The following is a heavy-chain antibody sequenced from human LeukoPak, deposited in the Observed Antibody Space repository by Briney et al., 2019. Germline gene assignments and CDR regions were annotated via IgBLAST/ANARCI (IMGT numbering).Heavy chain of an antibody. D-gene: IGHD3-10*01. J-gene: IGHJ4*02. V-gene: IGHV1-18*01. Sequence: ASVKVSCKASGYTFTSYGISWVRQAPGQGLAWMGWISAYNGNTNYEQQLQGRVHMTTDTSTSTAYMELRSLRSDATAVYYFARVLLWFGELLPETDWGQGTLVTVSS. CDR1: GYTFTSYG. CDR2: ISAYNGNT. CDR3: ARVLLWFGELLPETD.